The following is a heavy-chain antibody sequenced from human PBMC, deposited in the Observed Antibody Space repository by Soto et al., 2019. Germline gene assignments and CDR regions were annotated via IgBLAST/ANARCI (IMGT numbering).Heavy chain of an antibody. J-gene: IGHJ5*02. CDR2: IYYSGST. V-gene: IGHV4-59*01. Sequence: SETLSLTCTVSGGSISSYYWSWIRQPPGKGLEWIGYIYYSGSTNYNPSLKSRVTISVDTSKNQFSLKLSSVTAADTAVYYCARAGTGSGYYYDSSGYYLDGFDPWGQGTLVTVSS. CDR3: ARAGTGSGYYYDSSGYYLDGFDP. CDR1: GGSISSYY. D-gene: IGHD3-22*01.